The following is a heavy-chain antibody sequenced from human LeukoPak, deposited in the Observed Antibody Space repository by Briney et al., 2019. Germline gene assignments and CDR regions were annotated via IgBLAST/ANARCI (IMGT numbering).Heavy chain of an antibody. CDR1: GFTFSSYS. Sequence: PGGSLRLSCAASGFTFSSYSMNWVRQAPGKGLEWVSSISSSSTYIYYADSVKGRFTISRDNAKNSLYLQMNSLRAEDTAVYYCARVDKGWFDPWGQGTLVTVSS. V-gene: IGHV3-21*01. J-gene: IGHJ5*02. CDR3: ARVDKGWFDP. CDR2: ISSSSTYI. D-gene: IGHD3-9*01.